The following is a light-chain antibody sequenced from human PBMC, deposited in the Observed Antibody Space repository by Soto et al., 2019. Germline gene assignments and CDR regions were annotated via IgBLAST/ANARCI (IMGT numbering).Light chain of an antibody. CDR3: HQYGNSPPT. J-gene: IGKJ3*01. CDR2: AAS. CDR1: QYVSRNF. V-gene: IGKV3-20*01. Sequence: EVVLTQSPGTLSLSPGERATLSCRASQYVSRNFLAWYQQKPGQAPRLLIYAASSRATGIPERFSGDGSGTDFTLTISRLEPEDFAVYSCHQYGNSPPTFGPGTKVAIK.